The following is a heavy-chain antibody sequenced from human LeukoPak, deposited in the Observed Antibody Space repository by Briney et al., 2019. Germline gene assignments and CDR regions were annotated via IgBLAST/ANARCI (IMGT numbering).Heavy chain of an antibody. V-gene: IGHV3-11*01. J-gene: IGHJ4*02. D-gene: IGHD3-16*02. CDR1: GFTFTNAW. CDR3: ARVGHVWGSYHNGPPDY. CDR2: ISSSGRTT. Sequence: PGGSLRLSCAASGFTFTNAWMTWVRQAPGKGLKWLSYISSSGRTTYYADSVKGRFTISRDNAKNSLYLQMNSLGAEDTAVYYCARVGHVWGSYHNGPPDYWGQGTLVTVSS.